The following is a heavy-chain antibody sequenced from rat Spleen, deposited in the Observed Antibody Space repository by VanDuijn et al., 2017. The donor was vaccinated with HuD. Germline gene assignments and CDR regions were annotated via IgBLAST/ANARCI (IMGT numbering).Heavy chain of an antibody. Sequence: EVQLVESGGGLVQPGNSLKLSCAVSGFTFNDYAMAWVRQSPKKGLEWVATINYDGSSIYYRDSVKGRFTISRDNAKSTLYLQMDSLRSEDTATYYCTTYGGLRNWFAYWGQGTLVTVSS. D-gene: IGHD4-1*01. CDR1: GFTFNDYA. J-gene: IGHJ3*01. CDR3: TTYGGLRNWFAY. CDR2: INYDGSSI. V-gene: IGHV5S10*01.